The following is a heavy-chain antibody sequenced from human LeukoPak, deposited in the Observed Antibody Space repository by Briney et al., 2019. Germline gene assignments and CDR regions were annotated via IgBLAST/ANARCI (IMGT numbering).Heavy chain of an antibody. J-gene: IGHJ4*02. CDR3: ARSTITIFGVVIPNDY. CDR2: IYTSGST. Sequence: SETLSLTCTVSGGSISSYYWSWIRQPPGKGLEWIGRIYTSGSTNYNPSLKSRVTISVDTSKNQFSLKLSSVTAADTAVYYCARSTITIFGVVIPNDYWGQGTLVTVSS. CDR1: GGSISSYY. D-gene: IGHD3-3*01. V-gene: IGHV4-4*08.